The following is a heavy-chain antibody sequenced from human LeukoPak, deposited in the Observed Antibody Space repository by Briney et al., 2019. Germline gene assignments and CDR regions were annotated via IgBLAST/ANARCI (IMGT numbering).Heavy chain of an antibody. V-gene: IGHV7-4-1*02. CDR3: ASGGYLKDIVVVPAAILPDY. CDR1: GYTFTSYA. J-gene: IGHJ4*02. Sequence: ASVKVSCKASGYTFTSYAMNWVRQAPGQGLEWMGWINTNTGNPTYAQGFTGRFVFSLDTSVSTAYLQISSLKAEDTAVYYCASGGYLKDIVVVPAAILPDYWGQGTLVTVSS. CDR2: INTNTGNP. D-gene: IGHD2-2*01.